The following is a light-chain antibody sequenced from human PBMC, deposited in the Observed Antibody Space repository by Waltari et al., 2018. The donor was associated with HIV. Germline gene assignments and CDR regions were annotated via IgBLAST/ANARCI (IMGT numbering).Light chain of an antibody. CDR2: AVS. V-gene: IGKV1-NL1*01. CDR1: EGISNS. J-gene: IGKJ2*01. CDR3: QQYYSDPMYT. Sequence: DIQMTQSPSSLSASVGERVTITCRASEGISNSLAWYLQQPVKSPKLLLYAVSTLESGVPSRFSGSGSGTDYTLTISSLHPEDFATYYCQQYYSDPMYTFGQGTKLEIK.